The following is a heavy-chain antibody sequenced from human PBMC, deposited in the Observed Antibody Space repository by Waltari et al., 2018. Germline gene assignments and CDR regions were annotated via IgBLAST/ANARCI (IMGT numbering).Heavy chain of an antibody. CDR3: ARANLFRSRGLTFDI. V-gene: IGHV1-3*03. CDR1: GYTLSDYD. CDR2: INTGNGNR. J-gene: IGHJ3*02. Sequence: QVQLVQSGAEVKKPGASVKVCCKASGYTLSDYDIHWVRQAPGQRPEWMGWINTGNGNREYSQEFQGRVTISRDTSASTVYMELSSLRSEDMAVYYCARANLFRSRGLTFDIWGQGTMVTVPS. D-gene: IGHD3-3*01.